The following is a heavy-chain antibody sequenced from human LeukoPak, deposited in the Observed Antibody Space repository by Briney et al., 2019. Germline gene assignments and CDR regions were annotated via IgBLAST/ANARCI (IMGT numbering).Heavy chain of an antibody. V-gene: IGHV1-46*01. Sequence: ASVKVSCKASGYTFTGYYMHWVRQAPGQGLEWMGIINPSGGSTSYAQKFQGRVTMTRDMSTSTVYMELSSLRSEDTAVYYCARVWDSGRHFDYWGQGTLVTVSS. J-gene: IGHJ4*02. D-gene: IGHD1-26*01. CDR3: ARVWDSGRHFDY. CDR2: INPSGGST. CDR1: GYTFTGYY.